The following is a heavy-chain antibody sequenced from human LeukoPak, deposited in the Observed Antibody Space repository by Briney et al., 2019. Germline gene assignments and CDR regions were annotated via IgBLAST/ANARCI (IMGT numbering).Heavy chain of an antibody. CDR1: GFTFSSYW. Sequence: GGSLRLSCAASGFTFSSYWMSWVRQAPGKGLEWVSYISSSGSTIYYADSVKGRFTISRDNAKNSLYLQMNSLRAEDTAVYYCARRNIVVVPAAMANWFDPWGQGTLVTVSS. V-gene: IGHV3-48*03. CDR3: ARRNIVVVPAAMANWFDP. CDR2: ISSSGSTI. J-gene: IGHJ5*02. D-gene: IGHD2-2*01.